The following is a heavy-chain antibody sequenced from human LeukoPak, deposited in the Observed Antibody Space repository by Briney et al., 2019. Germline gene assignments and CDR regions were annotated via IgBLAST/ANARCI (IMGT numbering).Heavy chain of an antibody. Sequence: PSETLSLTCTVSGGSISSYYWNWIRQPPGKGLEWIGYIYYSGSTNYNPSLKSRVTISVDTSKNQFSLKLSSVTAADTAVYYCARFGGRMAAAFPRFDYWGQGTLVTVSS. CDR1: GGSISSYY. V-gene: IGHV4-59*01. CDR3: ARFGGRMAAAFPRFDY. D-gene: IGHD3-16*01. J-gene: IGHJ4*02. CDR2: IYYSGST.